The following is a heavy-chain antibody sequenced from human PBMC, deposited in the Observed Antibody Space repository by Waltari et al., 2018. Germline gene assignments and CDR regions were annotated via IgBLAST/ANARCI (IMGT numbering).Heavy chain of an antibody. CDR3: AKDYTVTPTYAFDI. CDR2: ISGNSGSI. J-gene: IGHJ3*02. CDR1: GFTFDDYA. V-gene: IGHV3-9*01. Sequence: EVQLVESGGGLVQPGRSLRLSCAASGFTFDDYAMHWVRQAPGKGLEWVSGISGNSGSIGYADTVKGRFTISGDNAKNFLYLQMNSLRAEDTALYYCAKDYTVTPTYAFDIWGQGTMVTVSS. D-gene: IGHD4-17*01.